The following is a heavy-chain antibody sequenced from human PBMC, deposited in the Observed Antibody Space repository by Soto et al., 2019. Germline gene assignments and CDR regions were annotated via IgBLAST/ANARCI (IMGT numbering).Heavy chain of an antibody. CDR1: GFTFSSYA. V-gene: IGHV3-23*01. D-gene: IGHD3-10*01. CDR3: AKRGSGSYYDY. J-gene: IGHJ4*02. CDR2: ISGSGGST. Sequence: EVQLLESGGGLVQPGGSLRLSCAASGFTFSSYAMRWVRQAPGKGLEWVSAISGSGGSTYYADSVKGRFTISRDNSKTPLYLQMNSLRAEETAVYYCAKRGSGSYYDYWGQGTLVTVSS.